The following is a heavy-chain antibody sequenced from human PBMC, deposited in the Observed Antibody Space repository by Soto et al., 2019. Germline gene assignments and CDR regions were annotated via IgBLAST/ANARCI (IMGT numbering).Heavy chain of an antibody. V-gene: IGHV3-30*03. D-gene: IGHD6-6*01. CDR1: GFTFSSYG. CDR3: ARERGMGSSSVWFDP. CDR2: ISKDGSKK. J-gene: IGHJ5*02. Sequence: GGSLRLSCAASGFTFSSYGMHWVRQAPGKGLEWVAIISKDGSKKYYADSVKGRFAISRDNAKNTLYLQMNSLRAEDTAVYYCARERGMGSSSVWFDPWGQGTLVTVSS.